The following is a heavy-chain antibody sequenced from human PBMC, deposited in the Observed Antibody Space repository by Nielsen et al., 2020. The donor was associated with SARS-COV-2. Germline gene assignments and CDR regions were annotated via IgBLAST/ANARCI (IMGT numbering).Heavy chain of an antibody. V-gene: IGHV4-30-4*01. CDR2: IYYSGST. Sequence: SETLSLTCTVSGGSISSDDYYWSWIRQPPGKGLEWIGYIYYSGSTYYKPPLKSRVTISVDTSKNQFSLKLSSVTAADTAVYYCASSSGGSPWGQGTLVTVSS. CDR3: ASSSGGSP. CDR1: GGSISSDDYY. J-gene: IGHJ5*02. D-gene: IGHD6-19*01.